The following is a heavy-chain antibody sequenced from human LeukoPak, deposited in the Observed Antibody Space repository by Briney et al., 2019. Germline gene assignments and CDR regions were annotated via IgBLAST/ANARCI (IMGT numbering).Heavy chain of an antibody. J-gene: IGHJ4*02. D-gene: IGHD3-3*01. CDR1: GGSISSGSYY. V-gene: IGHV4-61*10. CDR2: INHSGST. CDR3: ARGNKVLRFLEWLLPLDY. Sequence: SETLSLTCTVSGGSISSGSYYWSWIRQPAGKGLEWIGEINHSGSTNYNPSLKSRVTISVDTSKNQFSLKLSSVTAADTAVYYCARGNKVLRFLEWLLPLDYWGQGTLVTVSS.